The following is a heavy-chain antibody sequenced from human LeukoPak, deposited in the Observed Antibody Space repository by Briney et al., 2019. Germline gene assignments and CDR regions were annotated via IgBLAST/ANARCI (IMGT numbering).Heavy chain of an antibody. CDR1: GGSISSYY. Sequence: SETLSLTCTVSGGSISSYYWSWIRQPPGKGLEWIGSLYHSGSTYYNPSLKSRVTISVDTSKNQFSLKLSSVTAADTAVYYCARAIYDILTGLDYYYYMDVWGKGTTVTVSS. D-gene: IGHD3-9*01. CDR2: LYHSGST. CDR3: ARAIYDILTGLDYYYYMDV. V-gene: IGHV4-38-2*02. J-gene: IGHJ6*03.